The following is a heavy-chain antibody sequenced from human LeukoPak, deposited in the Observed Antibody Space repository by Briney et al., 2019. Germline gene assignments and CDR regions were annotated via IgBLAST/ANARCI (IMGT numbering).Heavy chain of an antibody. D-gene: IGHD6-6*01. J-gene: IGHJ3*02. CDR1: GYTFTSYD. V-gene: IGHV1-8*03. CDR2: MNPNSANT. CDR3: ARDKGRGLAARYAFDI. Sequence: ASVKVSCKASGYTFTSYDINWVRQATGQGLEWMGWMNPNSANTGYAQKFQGRVTITRNTSISTTYMELSSLRFEDTAVYYCARDKGRGLAARYAFDIWGQGTMVTVSS.